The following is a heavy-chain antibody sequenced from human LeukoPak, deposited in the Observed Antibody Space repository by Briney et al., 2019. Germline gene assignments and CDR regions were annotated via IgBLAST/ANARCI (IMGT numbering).Heavy chain of an antibody. J-gene: IGHJ4*02. Sequence: GGSLRLSCAASGFTFSDYYMSWLRQAPGKGLEWVSYISSSGSTIYYADSVKGRFTISRDNAKNSLYLQMNSLRAEDTAVYYCASRDRQNYYDSSGYYYYFDYWGQGTLVTVSS. D-gene: IGHD3-22*01. CDR1: GFTFSDYY. CDR3: ASRDRQNYYDSSGYYYYFDY. V-gene: IGHV3-11*01. CDR2: ISSSGSTI.